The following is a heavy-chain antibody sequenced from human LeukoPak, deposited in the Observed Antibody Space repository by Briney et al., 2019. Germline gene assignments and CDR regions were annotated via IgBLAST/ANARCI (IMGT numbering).Heavy chain of an antibody. CDR3: ATRRYYYDSSGVLRY. Sequence: ASVKVSCKASGYTFTGYYMHWVRQAPGQGLGWMGWINPNSGGTNYAQKFQGRVTMTRDTSISTAYMELSRLRSDDTAVYYCATRRYYYDSSGVLRYWGQGTLVTVSS. CDR1: GYTFTGYY. J-gene: IGHJ4*02. CDR2: INPNSGGT. D-gene: IGHD3-22*01. V-gene: IGHV1-2*02.